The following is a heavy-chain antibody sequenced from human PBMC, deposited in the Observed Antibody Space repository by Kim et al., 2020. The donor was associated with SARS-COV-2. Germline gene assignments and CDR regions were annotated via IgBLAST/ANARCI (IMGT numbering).Heavy chain of an antibody. J-gene: IGHJ5*02. CDR1: GYTFTGYY. V-gene: IGHV1-2*02. D-gene: IGHD1-26*01. CDR3: ARGWGGSYYSSWFDP. CDR2: INPNSGGT. Sequence: ASVKVSCKASGYTFTGYYMHWVRQAPGQGLEWMGWINPNSGGTNYAQKFQGRVTMTRDTSISTAYMELSRLRSDDTAVYYCARGWGGSYYSSWFDPWGQGTLVTVSS.